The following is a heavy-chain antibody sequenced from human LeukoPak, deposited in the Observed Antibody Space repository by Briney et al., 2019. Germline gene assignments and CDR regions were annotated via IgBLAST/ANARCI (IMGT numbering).Heavy chain of an antibody. CDR1: GGSFSGYY. V-gene: IGHV4-34*01. J-gene: IGHJ4*02. D-gene: IGHD5-24*01. Sequence: SETLSLTCAVYGGSFSGYYWSWIRQTPGKGLEWIGEINHSGSTNYNPSLKSRVTISVDTSKNQFSLKLSSVTAADTAVYYCARVGRDGYNWTFDYWGQGTLVTVSS. CDR3: ARVGRDGYNWTFDY. CDR2: INHSGST.